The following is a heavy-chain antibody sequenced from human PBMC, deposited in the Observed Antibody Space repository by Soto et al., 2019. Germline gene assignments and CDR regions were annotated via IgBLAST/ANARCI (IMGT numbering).Heavy chain of an antibody. V-gene: IGHV3-23*01. CDR2: IRTDNRDA. D-gene: IGHD1-1*01. CDR3: AKDREDHNAVWDAFDI. CDR1: EFTFSAFA. Sequence: VQLLASGGGLVQPGKSLRLSCEASEFTFSAFAMSWVRQAPGKGLEWVSSIRTDNRDASYADSVEGRFTISRDNSKDLLYLYLNNLRAEDTALYYCAKDREDHNAVWDAFDIWGQGTMVTVSS. J-gene: IGHJ3*02.